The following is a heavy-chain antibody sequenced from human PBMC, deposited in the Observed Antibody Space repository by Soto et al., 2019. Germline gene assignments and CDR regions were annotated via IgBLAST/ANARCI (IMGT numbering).Heavy chain of an antibody. J-gene: IGHJ4*02. V-gene: IGHV3-33*01. CDR3: ARDRAVGGGVLGY. D-gene: IGHD2-8*02. CDR2: IWYDGSNK. Sequence: PGGSLRLSCAASGFTFNSYGMHWVRQAPGKGLEWVAVIWYDGSNKYYADSVKGRFTISRDNSKNTLYLQMNSLRVEDTAVYYCARDRAVGGGVLGYWGQGTLVTVSS. CDR1: GFTFNSYG.